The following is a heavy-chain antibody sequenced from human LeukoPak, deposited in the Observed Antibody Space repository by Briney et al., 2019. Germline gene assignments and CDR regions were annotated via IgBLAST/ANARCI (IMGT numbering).Heavy chain of an antibody. CDR3: ATGIRYAFDY. CDR1: GFSFTDYP. CDR2: IRTTAEGAKYA. V-gene: IGHV3-48*02. J-gene: IGHJ4*02. Sequence: GGSLRLSCATSGFSFTDYPMNWVRQAPGKGLEWISNIRTTAEGAKYAYYADSVKGRVTISRDDGKNTLYLHMNSLRNDDTAVYYCATGIRYAFDYWGQGILVTVSS. D-gene: IGHD3-9*01.